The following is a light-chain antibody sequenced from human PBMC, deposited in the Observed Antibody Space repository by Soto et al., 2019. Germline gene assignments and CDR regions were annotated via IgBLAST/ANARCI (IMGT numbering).Light chain of an antibody. V-gene: IGLV1-51*02. CDR1: SSNIGSYS. Sequence: QSVFTQPPSVSAAPGQTVTISCSGSSSNIGSYSFSWYQQLPGTAPKLLIYENYERPSGIPDRFSGSKSGTSATLGITGLQTGDEADYYCGAWDGSLTGGVFGGGPKLTVL. CDR3: GAWDGSLTGGV. CDR2: ENY. J-gene: IGLJ2*01.